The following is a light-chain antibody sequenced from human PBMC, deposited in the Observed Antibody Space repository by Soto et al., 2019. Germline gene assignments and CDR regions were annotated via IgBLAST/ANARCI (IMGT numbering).Light chain of an antibody. J-gene: IGKJ5*01. CDR2: GAS. V-gene: IGKV3-15*01. Sequence: EVVLTQSPAPLSVPPGDRATLSCRASESVRSGLAWYQQKPGQAPRRLIYGASIRAADVPPRFSGSGSGTGFTLTINALQSEDWAVYYCQQYKDCRTITFGQGTRLETK. CDR3: QQYKDCRTIT. CDR1: ESVRSG.